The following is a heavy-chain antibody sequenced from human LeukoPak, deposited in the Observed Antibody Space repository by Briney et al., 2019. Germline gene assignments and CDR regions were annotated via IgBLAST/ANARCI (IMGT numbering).Heavy chain of an antibody. D-gene: IGHD2-15*01. CDR1: GFTFSSYA. Sequence: PGGSLRLSCAASGFTFSSYAMSWVRQAPGKGLEWVSGINWNGGSTGYADSVKGRFTISRDNAKNSLYLQMNSLRAEDTALYHCARRYCSGGSCYLDYWGQGTLVTVSS. CDR3: ARRYCSGGSCYLDY. J-gene: IGHJ4*02. CDR2: INWNGGST. V-gene: IGHV3-20*01.